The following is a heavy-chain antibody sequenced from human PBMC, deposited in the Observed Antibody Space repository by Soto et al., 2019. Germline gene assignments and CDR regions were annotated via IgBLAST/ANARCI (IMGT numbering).Heavy chain of an antibody. CDR3: ARESPPGGVPDY. J-gene: IGHJ4*02. Sequence: QVQLVQSGAEVKKPGSSVKVSCKASGGTFSSYTISWVRQAPGQGLEWMGRIIPILGIANYAQKFQGRVTITADKSTSTAYMELSSLRSEDTAVYYCARESPPGGVPDYWGQGTLVTVSS. D-gene: IGHD2-8*01. V-gene: IGHV1-69*08. CDR2: IIPILGIA. CDR1: GGTFSSYT.